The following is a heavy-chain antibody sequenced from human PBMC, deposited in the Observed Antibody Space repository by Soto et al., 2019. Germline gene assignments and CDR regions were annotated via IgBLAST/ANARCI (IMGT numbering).Heavy chain of an antibody. CDR1: GFVFGDYA. V-gene: IGHV3-49*04. D-gene: IGHD6-13*01. Sequence: PGGSLRLSCSASGFVFGDYAVTWVRQAPGKGLEWVGVVRSETYGGSTEYAASVKGRFRISRDDSQSIAYLQMTSLKTEDTAVYYCTRGRGTSGWYADYWGKGVLVTV. J-gene: IGHJ4*02. CDR3: TRGRGTSGWYADY. CDR2: VRSETYGGST.